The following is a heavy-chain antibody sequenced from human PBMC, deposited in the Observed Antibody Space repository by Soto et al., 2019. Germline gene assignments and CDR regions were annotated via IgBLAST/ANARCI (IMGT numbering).Heavy chain of an antibody. CDR2: IYPGDSDT. CDR1: GYRFTSYW. V-gene: IGHV5-51*01. D-gene: IGHD3-10*02. Sequence: GESLKISCKGSGYRFTSYWIVWVRQMPGKGLECMGIIYPGDSDTRYSPSFQGQVTISADKSISTAYLQWSSLKASDTAMYYCAKDNDRGVINYFDYWGQGTLVTVSS. J-gene: IGHJ4*02. CDR3: AKDNDRGVINYFDY.